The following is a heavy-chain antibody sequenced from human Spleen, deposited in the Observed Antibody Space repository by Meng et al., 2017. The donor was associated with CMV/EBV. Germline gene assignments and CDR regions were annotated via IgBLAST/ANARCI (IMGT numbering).Heavy chain of an antibody. J-gene: IGHJ4*02. CDR2: IYVGGDT. CDR1: GLTVSTNY. D-gene: IGHD2-21*02. CDR3: TRRRLPQGELDC. V-gene: IGHV3-53*01. Sequence: VELVESGGGLIPPGGSLRLSCAASGLTVSTNYMSWVRQAPGKGLDWVSAIYVGGDTYYADSVKGRFTLSRDNSKNTLFLQMNSLRVEDTAVYYCTRRRLPQGELDCWGQGTLVTVSS.